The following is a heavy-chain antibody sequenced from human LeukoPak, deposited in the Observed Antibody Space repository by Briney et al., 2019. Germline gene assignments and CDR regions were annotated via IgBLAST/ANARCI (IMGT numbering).Heavy chain of an antibody. CDR1: GYTFTIYD. CDR2: MNPNSGNT. D-gene: IGHD5-18*01. Sequence: EASVKVSCKASGYTFTIYDINWVRQATGQGLEWMGWMNPNSGNTGYAQKFQGRVTMTRDTSISTAYMELSSLTSEDTAVYYCARLGIYDGNSYGSFWGQGTLVTVSS. CDR3: ARLGIYDGNSYGSF. V-gene: IGHV1-8*01. J-gene: IGHJ4*02.